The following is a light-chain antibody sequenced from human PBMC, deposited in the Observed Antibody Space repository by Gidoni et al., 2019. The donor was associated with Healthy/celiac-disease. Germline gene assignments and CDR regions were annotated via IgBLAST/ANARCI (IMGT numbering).Light chain of an antibody. CDR3: SSYTSSSFVV. Sequence: SALTPPASVSGSPGQSITISCTGTSSDVGGYNYFSCYQQHPGKAPKLMIYEVSNRPSGVSNRFSGSKSGNTASLTISGLQAEDEADYYCSSYTSSSFVVFGGGTKLTVL. CDR1: SSDVGGYNY. J-gene: IGLJ2*01. V-gene: IGLV2-14*01. CDR2: EVS.